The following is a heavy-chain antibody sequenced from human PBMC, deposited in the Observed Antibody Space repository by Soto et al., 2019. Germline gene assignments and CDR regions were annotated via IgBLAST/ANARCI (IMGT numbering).Heavy chain of an antibody. J-gene: IGHJ5*02. CDR3: ARDIVVVPAAIDWFDP. CDR1: GYTFTIYA. D-gene: IGHD2-2*01. CDR2: INAGNGNT. V-gene: IGHV1-3*01. Sequence: GASVKVSCKASGYTFTIYAMHWVRQAPGQRLEWMGWINAGNGNTKYSQKFQGRVTITRDTSASTAYMELSSLRSEDTAVYYCARDIVVVPAAIDWFDPWGQGTLVTVSS.